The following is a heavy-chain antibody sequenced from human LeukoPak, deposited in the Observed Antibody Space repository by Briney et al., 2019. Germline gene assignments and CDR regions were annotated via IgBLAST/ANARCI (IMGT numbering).Heavy chain of an antibody. CDR2: IYYSGST. CDR3: ARDGITMVRGAETTYYYYYYGMDV. Sequence: SETLSLTCTVSGGSISSGGYYWSWIRQHPGKGLEWIVYIYYSGSTYYNPSLKSRVTISVDTSKNQFSLKLSSVTAADTAVYYCARDGITMVRGAETTYYYYYYGMDVWGQGTTVTVSS. J-gene: IGHJ6*02. V-gene: IGHV4-31*03. D-gene: IGHD3-10*01. CDR1: GGSISSGGYY.